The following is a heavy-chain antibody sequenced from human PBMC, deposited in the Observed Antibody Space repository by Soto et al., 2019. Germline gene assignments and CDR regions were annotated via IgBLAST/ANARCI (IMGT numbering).Heavy chain of an antibody. J-gene: IGHJ4*02. CDR1: GFTFTSSS. Sequence: QMQLVQSGPEVKKPGTSVKVSCKASGFTFTSSSVQWVRQARGQRLEWIGWITVGTGNTNYAQKFQERVTITRDMSTSTAYMELSNLRSEDTAVYYCGAGDSSGYYGGWGQGTQVTVSS. CDR2: ITVGTGNT. CDR3: GAGDSSGYYGG. V-gene: IGHV1-58*01. D-gene: IGHD3-22*01.